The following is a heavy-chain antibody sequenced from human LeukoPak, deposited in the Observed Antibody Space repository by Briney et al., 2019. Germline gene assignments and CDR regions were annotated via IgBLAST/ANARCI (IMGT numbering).Heavy chain of an antibody. CDR3: ARADGDLRFPFNY. V-gene: IGHV4-39*07. CDR1: GGSVGSSNYY. CDR2: IYYGGSA. Sequence: SETLSLTCTVSGGSVGSSNYYWGWIRQPPGKGLEWIGTIYYGGSADYNPSLKSRVTLSVDTSENQFSLKLSSVTAAGTAVYYCARADGDLRFPFNYWGQGTLATVSS. J-gene: IGHJ4*02. D-gene: IGHD5-12*01.